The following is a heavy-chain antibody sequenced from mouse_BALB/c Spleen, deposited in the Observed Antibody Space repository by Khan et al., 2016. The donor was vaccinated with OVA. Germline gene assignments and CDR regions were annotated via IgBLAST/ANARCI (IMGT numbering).Heavy chain of an antibody. CDR3: ASELRRYYAMDY. V-gene: IGHV3-2*02. J-gene: IGHJ4*01. CDR2: ISNSGST. CDR1: GYSITRDYA. Sequence: EVQLQESGPGLVKPSQSLSLTCTVTGYSITRDYAWNWIRQFPGNKLEWMGYISNSGSTSYNPSLKSRISITRATPKNQFFLQLNSVTTEDPATDYCASELRRYYAMDYWGQGTSVTVSS. D-gene: IGHD4-1*01.